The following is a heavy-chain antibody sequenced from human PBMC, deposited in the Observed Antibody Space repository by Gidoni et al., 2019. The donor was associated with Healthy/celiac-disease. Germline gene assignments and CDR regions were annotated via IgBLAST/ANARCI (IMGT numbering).Heavy chain of an antibody. CDR3: AKFAGTPLARPNGDHDY. CDR1: GFTFDDYA. Sequence: EVQLLESGGGLVQPGRSLRLSCAASGFTFDDYAMHWVRQAPGKGLEWVSGISWNSGSIGYADSVKGRFTISRDNAKNSLYLQMNSLRAEDTALYYCAKFAGTPLARPNGDHDYWGQGTLVTVSS. V-gene: IGHV3-9*01. J-gene: IGHJ4*02. CDR2: ISWNSGSI. D-gene: IGHD4-17*01.